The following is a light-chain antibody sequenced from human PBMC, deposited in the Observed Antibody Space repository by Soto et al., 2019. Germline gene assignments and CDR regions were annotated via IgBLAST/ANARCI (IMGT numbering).Light chain of an antibody. CDR3: QQYGGSFLT. J-gene: IGKJ4*01. CDR2: GAS. V-gene: IGKV3-20*01. CDR1: QSVDSSY. Sequence: EIVLTQSPGTLSLSPGERATLSCRASQSVDSSYLAWYQQKPGQAPRLLIYGASSRATGIPDRFSGSGSGTDFTLTISRLEPEDFAVYYCQQYGGSFLTFDGGTKVEIK.